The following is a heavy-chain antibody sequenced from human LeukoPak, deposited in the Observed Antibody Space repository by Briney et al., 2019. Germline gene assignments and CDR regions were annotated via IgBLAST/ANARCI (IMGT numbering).Heavy chain of an antibody. V-gene: IGHV1-2*02. CDR2: INPNSGGT. CDR1: GYTFTGYY. J-gene: IGHJ5*02. D-gene: IGHD3-10*01. CDR3: ARERLYYYGSGSLSSLFDP. Sequence: VASVKVSCKASGYTFTGYYMHWVRQAPGQGLEWMGWINPNSGGTNYAQKFQGRVTMTRDTSISTAYMELSRLRSDDTAVYYCARERLYYYGSGSLSSLFDPWGQGTLVTVSS.